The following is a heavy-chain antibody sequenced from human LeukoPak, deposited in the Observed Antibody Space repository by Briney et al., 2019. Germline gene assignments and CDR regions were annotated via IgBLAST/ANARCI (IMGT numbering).Heavy chain of an antibody. V-gene: IGHV1-2*02. D-gene: IGHD3-10*01. CDR1: GYTFTGYY. CDR3: ARDSGSGSQ. J-gene: IGHJ4*02. CDR2: INPNSGGT. Sequence: GASVTVSCKASGYTFTGYYMHWVRQAPGQGLEWMGWINPNSGGTNYAQKFRGRVTMTRDTSISTAYMELSRLRSDDTAVYYCARDSGSGSQWGQGTLVTVSS.